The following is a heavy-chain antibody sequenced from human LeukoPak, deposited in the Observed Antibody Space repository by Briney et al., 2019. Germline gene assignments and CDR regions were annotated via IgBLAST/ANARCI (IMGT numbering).Heavy chain of an antibody. V-gene: IGHV3-23*01. Sequence: GGSLRLSCAASGFTFSSHAMSWVRQGPGKGLDWVSAISDGGSSTYHADSVKGRFTIFRDNSKNTLYLQMNSLRAEDTAVYYCAKEGHDYVWGSYQEDWGQGTLVTVSS. CDR3: AKEGHDYVWGSYQED. CDR1: GFTFSSHA. CDR2: ISDGGSST. J-gene: IGHJ4*02. D-gene: IGHD3-16*01.